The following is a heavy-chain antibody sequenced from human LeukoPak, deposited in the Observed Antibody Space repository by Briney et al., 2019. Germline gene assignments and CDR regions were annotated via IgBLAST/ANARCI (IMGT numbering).Heavy chain of an antibody. V-gene: IGHV3-11*01. CDR1: GFTFSDYY. CDR2: ISSSGSTI. Sequence: GGSLRLSCAASGFTFSDYYMSWIRQAPGKGLEWVSYISSSGSTIYYADSVKGRFTISRDNAKNSLYLQMNSLRAEDTAVYYCAGKETADYYYGMDVWGQGTTVTVSS. CDR3: AGKETADYYYGMDV. J-gene: IGHJ6*02. D-gene: IGHD2-21*02.